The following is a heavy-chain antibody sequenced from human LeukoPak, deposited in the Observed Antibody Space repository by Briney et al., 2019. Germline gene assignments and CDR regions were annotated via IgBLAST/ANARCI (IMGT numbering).Heavy chain of an antibody. J-gene: IGHJ5*02. V-gene: IGHV1-8*01. D-gene: IGHD3-3*01. Sequence: AASVKVSCKASGYTFTSYDINWVRQATGQGLEWMGWMNPNSGNTGYAQKFQGRVTMTRNTSISTAYMELSSLRSEDTAVYYCARGRYYDSWSGYSYNWFDPWGQGTLVTVSS. CDR3: ARGRYYDSWSGYSYNWFDP. CDR2: MNPNSGNT. CDR1: GYTFTSYD.